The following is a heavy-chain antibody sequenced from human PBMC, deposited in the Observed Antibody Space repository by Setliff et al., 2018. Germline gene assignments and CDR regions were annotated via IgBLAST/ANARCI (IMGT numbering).Heavy chain of an antibody. Sequence: PGGSLRLSCAASGFTFDIYSMSWVRQAPGKGLEWVSYISSHSNTIWYADSVKGRFTISRDNVKNSLYVQMSSLRADDTAVYYCARDPAYSAYDVWGQGTLVTVSS. D-gene: IGHD5-12*01. J-gene: IGHJ4*02. CDR2: ISSHSNTI. CDR1: GFTFDIYS. CDR3: ARDPAYSAYDV. V-gene: IGHV3-48*01.